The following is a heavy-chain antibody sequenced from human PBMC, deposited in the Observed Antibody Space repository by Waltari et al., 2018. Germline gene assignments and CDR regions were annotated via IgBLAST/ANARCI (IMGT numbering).Heavy chain of an antibody. V-gene: IGHV3-23*01. CDR1: GFTFSSYA. D-gene: IGHD5-18*01. CDR3: AKVKYSYGNEMEFDY. Sequence: EVQLLESGGGLVQPGGSLRLSCAASGFTFSSYAMSWVCQAPGKGLEWVSAISGSGGSTYYADSVKGRFTISRDNSKNTLYLQMNSLRAEDTAVYYCAKVKYSYGNEMEFDYWGQGTLVTVSS. J-gene: IGHJ4*02. CDR2: ISGSGGST.